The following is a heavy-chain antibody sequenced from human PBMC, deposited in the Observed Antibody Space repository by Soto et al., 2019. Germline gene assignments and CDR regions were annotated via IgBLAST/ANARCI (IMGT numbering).Heavy chain of an antibody. J-gene: IGHJ4*02. CDR1: GFTFSSYA. V-gene: IGHV3-64*07. CDR2: ITNNGRST. CDR3: ASAHNDGYYDY. Sequence: EVQLVESGGGLVQPGGSLRLSCAASGFTFSSYAMHWVRQAPGKGLEYVSAITNNGRSTYYADSVKGRFTISRDNFKNTLYLQMGSLRPDDMAVSYCASAHNDGYYDYWGQGTLVTVSS. D-gene: IGHD1-1*01.